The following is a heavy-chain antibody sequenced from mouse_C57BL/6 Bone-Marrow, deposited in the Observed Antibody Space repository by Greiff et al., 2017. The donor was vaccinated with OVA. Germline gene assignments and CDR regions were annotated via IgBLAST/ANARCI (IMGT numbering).Heavy chain of an antibody. CDR2: INYDGSST. J-gene: IGHJ2*01. Sequence: DVKLVESEGGLVQPGSSMKLSCTASGFTFSDYYMAWVRQVPEKGLEWVANINYDGSSTYYLDSLKSRFIISRDNAKNILYLQMSSLKSEDTATYYCAREDSNYPSFDYWGQGTTLTVSS. CDR1: GFTFSDYY. V-gene: IGHV5-16*01. CDR3: AREDSNYPSFDY. D-gene: IGHD2-5*01.